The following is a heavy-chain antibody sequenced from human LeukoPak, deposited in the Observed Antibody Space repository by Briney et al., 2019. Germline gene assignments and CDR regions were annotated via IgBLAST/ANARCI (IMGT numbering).Heavy chain of an antibody. D-gene: IGHD2-15*01. CDR1: GFTVISNY. Sequence: GGSLRLSCAASGFTVISNYMSWVRQAPGKGLEWVSLIYSGGSTYYADSVRGRFTISRDNSKNTLCLQMNSLRAEDTAVYYCAKCSGGNCYHSDDHWGQGTLVTVSP. V-gene: IGHV3-53*01. CDR3: AKCSGGNCYHSDDH. J-gene: IGHJ5*02. CDR2: IYSGGST.